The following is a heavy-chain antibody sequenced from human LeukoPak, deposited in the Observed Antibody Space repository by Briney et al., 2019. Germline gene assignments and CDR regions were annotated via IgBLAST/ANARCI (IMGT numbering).Heavy chain of an antibody. CDR3: ARFIVASGSFDY. Sequence: SQTLSLTCAISGDSVSSNSAAWNRIRQSPSRGLEWLGRTYYRSNWYNDYAVPVKSRITINPDTSKNQFSLQLNSVTPEDTAIYYCARFIVASGSFDYWGQGTLVTVSS. D-gene: IGHD6-13*01. J-gene: IGHJ4*02. CDR1: GDSVSSNSAA. CDR2: TYYRSNWYN. V-gene: IGHV6-1*01.